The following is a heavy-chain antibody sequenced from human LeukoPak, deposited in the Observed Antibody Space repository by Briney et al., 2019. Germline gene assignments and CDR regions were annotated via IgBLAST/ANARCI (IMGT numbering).Heavy chain of an antibody. Sequence: SETLSLTCTVSGGPISSYYWSWIRQPPGKGLEWIGYIYYSGSTNYNPSLKSRVTISVDTSKNQFSLKLSSVTAADTAVYYCARSNCGGDCYNDYWGQGTLVTVSS. V-gene: IGHV4-59*01. CDR3: ARSNCGGDCYNDY. CDR1: GGPISSYY. D-gene: IGHD2-21*02. J-gene: IGHJ4*02. CDR2: IYYSGST.